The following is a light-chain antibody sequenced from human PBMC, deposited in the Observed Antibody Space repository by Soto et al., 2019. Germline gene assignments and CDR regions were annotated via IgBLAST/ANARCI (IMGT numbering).Light chain of an antibody. CDR1: QSVSSSV. V-gene: IGKV3-20*01. J-gene: IGKJ1*01. Sequence: DIVLTQSPATLSLSPGERGTLSCRASQSVSSSVLAWYLQKPGEAPSLLIYGASSRATAIPDRFSGSGSGTDFTLTISSLEPEDFAVYYCHQYGSSPRTFGQGTKVEIK. CDR3: HQYGSSPRT. CDR2: GAS.